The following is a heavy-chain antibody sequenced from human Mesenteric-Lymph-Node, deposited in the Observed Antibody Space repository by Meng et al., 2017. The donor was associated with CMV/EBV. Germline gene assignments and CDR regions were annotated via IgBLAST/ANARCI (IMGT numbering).Heavy chain of an antibody. CDR2: IPNDGTNQ. V-gene: IGHV3-30*02. CDR3: AKATDFDC. D-gene: IGHD4-17*01. CDR1: GFSFSTSG. Sequence: GESLKISCAASGFSFSTSGMHWVRQAPGKGLEWVSFIPNDGTNQYYADSVKGRFTISRDNSKNTLYLQMNSLTAEDTAVYYCAKATDFDCWGQGTLVTVSS. J-gene: IGHJ4*02.